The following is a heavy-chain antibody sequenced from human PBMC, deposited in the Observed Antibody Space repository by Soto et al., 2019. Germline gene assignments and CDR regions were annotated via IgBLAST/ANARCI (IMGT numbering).Heavy chain of an antibody. Sequence: KSVGSLRLSCAASGFTFSSYSMNWVRQAPGKGLEWVSSISSSSSYIYYADSVKGRFTISRDNAKSSLYLQMNSLRAEDTAVYYCARDGCSSTSCYVRYYYYYYGMDVWGQGTTVTVSS. D-gene: IGHD2-2*01. CDR2: ISSSSSYI. V-gene: IGHV3-21*01. J-gene: IGHJ6*02. CDR1: GFTFSSYS. CDR3: ARDGCSSTSCYVRYYYYYYGMDV.